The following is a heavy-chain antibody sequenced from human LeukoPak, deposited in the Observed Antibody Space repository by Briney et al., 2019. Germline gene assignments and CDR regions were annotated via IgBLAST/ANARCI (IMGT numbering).Heavy chain of an antibody. Sequence: PGGSLRLSCAASGFIVSSNYMSWVRQAPGKGLEWVAVISYDGSNKYYAGSVKGRFTISRDNSKNTLYLQMNSLRAEDTAVYYCAKVVDGDYGSFIDYWGQGTLVTVSS. CDR3: AKVVDGDYGSFIDY. CDR1: GFIVSSNY. V-gene: IGHV3-30*18. D-gene: IGHD4-17*01. J-gene: IGHJ4*02. CDR2: ISYDGSNK.